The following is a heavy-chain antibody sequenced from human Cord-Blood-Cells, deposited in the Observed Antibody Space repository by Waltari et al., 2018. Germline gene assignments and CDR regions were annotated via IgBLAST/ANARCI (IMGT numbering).Heavy chain of an antibody. CDR2: IYYSGRT. J-gene: IGHJ4*02. CDR1: GGSISSGDYY. Sequence: QVQLQESGPGLVKPSQTLSLTCTVSGGSISSGDYYWSWIRQPPGKGLEWIGYIYYSGRTYYNPSLKRRVTITVDTAKDQFALKLSSVTAADTAVYYCARVSSSWYYFDYWGQGTLVTVSS. D-gene: IGHD6-13*01. CDR3: ARVSSSWYYFDY. V-gene: IGHV4-30-4*01.